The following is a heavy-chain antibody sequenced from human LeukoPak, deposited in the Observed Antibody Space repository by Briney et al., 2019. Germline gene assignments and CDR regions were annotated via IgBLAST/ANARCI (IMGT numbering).Heavy chain of an antibody. CDR3: ARDPIWEGSHLTYGMDV. CDR2: SSAYNGNT. J-gene: IGHJ6*02. D-gene: IGHD7-27*01. Sequence: GASVKVSCKASGYTFTSYGISWVRQAPGQGLEWMGWSSAYNGNTNYAQKLQGRVTMTTDTSTSTAYMELRSLRSDDTAVYYCARDPIWEGSHLTYGMDVWGQGTTVTVSS. V-gene: IGHV1-18*04. CDR1: GYTFTSYG.